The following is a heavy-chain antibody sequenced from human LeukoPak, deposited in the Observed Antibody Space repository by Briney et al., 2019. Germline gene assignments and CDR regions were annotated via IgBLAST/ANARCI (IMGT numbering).Heavy chain of an antibody. Sequence: SETLSLTCTVSGGSISNYYWNWIRQPPGKGLEWIGYIYYSGITNYNPSLKSRVTISVDTSKNQFSLKLSSVTAADTAVYYCARARYSPNWFDPWGQGTLVTVSS. CDR2: IYYSGIT. J-gene: IGHJ5*02. CDR3: ARARYSPNWFDP. CDR1: GGSISNYY. D-gene: IGHD1-14*01. V-gene: IGHV4-59*01.